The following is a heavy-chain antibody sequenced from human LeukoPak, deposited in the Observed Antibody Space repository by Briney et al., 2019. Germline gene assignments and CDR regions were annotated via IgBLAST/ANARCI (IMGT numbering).Heavy chain of an antibody. J-gene: IGHJ6*02. D-gene: IGHD5-18*01. V-gene: IGHV1-69*13. Sequence: ASVKVSCKASGGTFSSYAISWVRQAPGQGLEWMGGIIPIFGTANYAQKFQGRVTITADESTSTAYMELSSLRSEDTAVYYCASITSTWIRPYYYGMDVWGQGTTVTVSS. CDR1: GGTFSSYA. CDR2: IIPIFGTA. CDR3: ASITSTWIRPYYYGMDV.